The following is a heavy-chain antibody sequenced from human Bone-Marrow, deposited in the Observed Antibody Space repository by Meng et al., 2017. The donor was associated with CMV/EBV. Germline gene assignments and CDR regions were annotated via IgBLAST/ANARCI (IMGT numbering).Heavy chain of an antibody. CDR2: IYYSGRT. Sequence: SETLSLTCTVSGGSISGYSWSWIRQPPGKGLEWIGYIYYSGRTKYNPSLKSRVTISVDTSKNQFSVKLSSVSAADTAVHYCARGGGSSGDDAFDIWGQGTMVTVSS. CDR3: ARGGGSSGDDAFDI. D-gene: IGHD1-26*01. CDR1: GGSISGYS. V-gene: IGHV4-59*01. J-gene: IGHJ3*02.